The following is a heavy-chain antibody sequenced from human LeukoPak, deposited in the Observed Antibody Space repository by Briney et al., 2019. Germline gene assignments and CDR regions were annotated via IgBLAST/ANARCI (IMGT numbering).Heavy chain of an antibody. CDR2: IYYSGST. D-gene: IGHD1-26*01. J-gene: IGHJ4*02. V-gene: IGHV4-39*01. CDR1: GGSISSSSYY. CDR3: ARASGSYYY. Sequence: SETLSLTCTVSGGSISSSSYYWGWIRQPPGKGLVGIGSIYYSGSTYYNPPHKSPVTISVNTSKIQFSLKLSYVTAVDTAVYYCARASGSYYYWGQGTLVTVSS.